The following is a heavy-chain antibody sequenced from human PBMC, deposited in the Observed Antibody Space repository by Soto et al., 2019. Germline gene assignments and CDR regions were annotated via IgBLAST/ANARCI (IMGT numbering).Heavy chain of an antibody. Sequence: SETLSLTCTVSGGSISSGDYYWSWIRQPPGKGLEWIGYIYYSGSTYYNPSLKSRVTISVDTSKNQFSLKLSSVTAADTAVYYCARLGYCSGGSCYPIADDYYYYGMDVWGQGTTVTVSS. V-gene: IGHV4-30-4*01. CDR1: GGSISSGDYY. CDR3: ARLGYCSGGSCYPIADDYYYYGMDV. J-gene: IGHJ6*02. D-gene: IGHD2-15*01. CDR2: IYYSGST.